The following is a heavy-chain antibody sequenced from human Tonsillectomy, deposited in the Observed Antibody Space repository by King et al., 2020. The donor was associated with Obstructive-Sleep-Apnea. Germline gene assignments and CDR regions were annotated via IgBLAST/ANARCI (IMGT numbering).Heavy chain of an antibody. Sequence: QVQLQQWGAGLLKPSETLSLTCAVYGGSLSGYYWSWIRQPPGKGLEWIGEISYSGSANYTPSLKSRVTISVDTSKNQFSLKRTSVTAADTAVYYCARGPNPYTWGQGTLVTVSS. CDR2: ISYSGSA. J-gene: IGHJ5*02. D-gene: IGHD1-1*01. CDR1: GGSLSGYY. V-gene: IGHV4-34*01. CDR3: ARGPNPYT.